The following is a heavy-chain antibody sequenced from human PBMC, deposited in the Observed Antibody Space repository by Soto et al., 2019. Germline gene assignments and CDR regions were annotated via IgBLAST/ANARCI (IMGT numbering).Heavy chain of an antibody. Sequence: SETLSLTCTVSGGSISSGGYYWSWIRQHPGKGLEWIGYIYYSGSTYYNPSLKSRVTISVDTSKNQFSLKLSSVTAADTAVYYCARSDYYDSSGYYRIFDYWGQGTLVTVSS. J-gene: IGHJ4*02. V-gene: IGHV4-31*03. D-gene: IGHD3-22*01. CDR1: GGSISSGGYY. CDR3: ARSDYYDSSGYYRIFDY. CDR2: IYYSGST.